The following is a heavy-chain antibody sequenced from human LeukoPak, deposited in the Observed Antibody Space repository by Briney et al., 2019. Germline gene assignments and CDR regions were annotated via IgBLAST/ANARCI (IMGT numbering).Heavy chain of an antibody. CDR2: ISGSGGST. V-gene: IGHV3-23*01. CDR1: GFTFSSYA. D-gene: IGHD3-10*01. Sequence: TGGSLRLSCAASGFTFSSYAMSWVRQAPGKGLEWVSAISGSGGSTYYADSVKGRFTISRDNSKNTLYLQMNSLRAEDTAVYYCAKGALLLWFGETAQDNWFDPWGQGTLVTVSS. CDR3: AKGALLLWFGETAQDNWFDP. J-gene: IGHJ5*02.